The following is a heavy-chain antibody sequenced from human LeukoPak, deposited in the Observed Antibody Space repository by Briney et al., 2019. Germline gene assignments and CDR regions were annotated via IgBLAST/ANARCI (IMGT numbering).Heavy chain of an antibody. CDR1: GGSFSGYY. D-gene: IGHD2-8*01. CDR2: INHSGST. CDR3: ARGRKYCTNGVCWVRYYYYMDV. J-gene: IGHJ6*03. Sequence: MASETLSLTCAVYGGSFSGYYWSWIRQPPGKGLEWIGEINHSGSTNYNPSLKSRVTISVDTSKNQFSLKLSSVTAADTAVYYCARGRKYCTNGVCWVRYYYYMDVWGKGTTVTVSS. V-gene: IGHV4-34*01.